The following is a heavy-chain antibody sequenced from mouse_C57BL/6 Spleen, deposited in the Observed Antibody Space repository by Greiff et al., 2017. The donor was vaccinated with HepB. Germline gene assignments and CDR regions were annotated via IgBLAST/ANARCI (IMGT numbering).Heavy chain of an antibody. CDR3: ARRETAQATGFAY. CDR2: ISGGGGNT. D-gene: IGHD3-2*02. Sequence: EVHLVESGGGLVKPGGSLKLSCAASGFTFSSYTMSWVRQTPEKRLEWVATISGGGGNTYYPDSVKGRFTISRDNAKNTLYLQMSSLRSEDTALYYCARRETAQATGFAYWGQGTLVTVSA. J-gene: IGHJ3*01. CDR1: GFTFSSYT. V-gene: IGHV5-9*01.